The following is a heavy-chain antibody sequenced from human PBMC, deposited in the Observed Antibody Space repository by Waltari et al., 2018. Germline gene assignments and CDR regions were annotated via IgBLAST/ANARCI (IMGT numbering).Heavy chain of an antibody. Sequence: VQLLESGPGLVKPSQTLSLNCTVSGGSISSGGYYWSWIRQHPGKGLEWIGYIYYSGSTYYNPSLKSRVTISVDTSKNQFSLKLSSVTAADTAVYYCARGDGATADYYYDSSGYWGAFDIWGQGTMVTVSS. CDR1: GGSISSGGYY. J-gene: IGHJ3*02. D-gene: IGHD3-22*01. CDR3: ARGDGATADYYYDSSGYWGAFDI. CDR2: IYYSGST. V-gene: IGHV4-31*03.